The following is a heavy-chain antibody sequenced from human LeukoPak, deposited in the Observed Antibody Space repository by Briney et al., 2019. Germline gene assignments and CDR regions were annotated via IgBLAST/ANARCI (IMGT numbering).Heavy chain of an antibody. D-gene: IGHD6-19*01. CDR1: GGTFSSYA. J-gene: IGHJ4*02. V-gene: IGHV1-69*05. CDR2: IIPISGTA. Sequence: SVKLSCKASGGTFSSYAISWVRKAPGQGLELMGGIIPISGTANSAQKFPGRVTITTDQSTSTAYIDLSSLRSEDTAVYYCARESSGLQPSYWGQGTLVTVSS. CDR3: ARESSGLQPSY.